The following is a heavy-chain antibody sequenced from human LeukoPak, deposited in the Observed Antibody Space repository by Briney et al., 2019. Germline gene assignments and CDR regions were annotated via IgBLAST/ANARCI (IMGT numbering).Heavy chain of an antibody. CDR2: IYYSGST. CDR1: GVSISSYY. V-gene: IGHV4-59*08. D-gene: IGHD4-17*01. J-gene: IGHJ4*02. Sequence: PSETLSLTCSVSGVSISSYYWTWIRQPPGKGLEWIGYIYYSGSTNYNPSLKSRVTISVDTSKNQFSLKLTSVTAADTAVYYCASLDTTVTLFDYWGQGTLVSASS. CDR3: ASLDTTVTLFDY.